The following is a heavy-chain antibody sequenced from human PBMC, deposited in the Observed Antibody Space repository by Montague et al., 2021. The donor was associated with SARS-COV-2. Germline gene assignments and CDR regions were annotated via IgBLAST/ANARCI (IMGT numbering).Heavy chain of an antibody. V-gene: IGHV3-33*01. Sequence: SLRLSCAASGFTFSSYGMHWVRQAPGKGLEWVAVIWYDGSNKYYADPVKGRFTISRGNSKNTLYLQMNSLRAEDTAVYYCARILSYYYGMDVWGQGTTVTVSS. CDR2: IWYDGSNK. CDR3: ARILSYYYGMDV. D-gene: IGHD2-15*01. CDR1: GFTFSSYG. J-gene: IGHJ6*02.